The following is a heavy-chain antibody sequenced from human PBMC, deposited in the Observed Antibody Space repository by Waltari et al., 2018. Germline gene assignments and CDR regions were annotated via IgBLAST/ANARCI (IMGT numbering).Heavy chain of an antibody. CDR2: IYYSGTT. J-gene: IGHJ4*02. D-gene: IGHD3-22*01. V-gene: IGHV4-39*01. CDR3: ARQSYYDESGHD. CDR1: GVSIRRRGYY. Sequence: QLELQESGPGLVKPSETLSLTCSVSGVSIRRRGYYWVWIRQPPGKGLEWIGSIYYSGTTYYTPSLNSRVTISVDTSKNQFSLKLTSVTAADTAMYFCARQSYYDESGHDWGQGTLVTVSS.